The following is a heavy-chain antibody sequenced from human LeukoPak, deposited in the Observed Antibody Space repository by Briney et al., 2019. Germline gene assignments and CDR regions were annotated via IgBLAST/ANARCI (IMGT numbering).Heavy chain of an antibody. D-gene: IGHD3-3*01. V-gene: IGHV3-21*01. Sequence: GGSLRLSCAASGFTFSSYSMNWVRQAPGKGLEWVSSISSSSSYIYYADSVKGRFTISRDNAKNSLYLQMNSLRAEDTAVYYCARELRFLKWLLFDPWGQGTLVTVSS. CDR1: GFTFSSYS. J-gene: IGHJ5*02. CDR3: ARELRFLKWLLFDP. CDR2: ISSSSSYI.